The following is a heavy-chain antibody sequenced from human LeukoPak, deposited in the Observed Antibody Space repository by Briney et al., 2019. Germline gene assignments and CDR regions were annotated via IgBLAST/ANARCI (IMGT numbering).Heavy chain of an antibody. CDR1: GFTFSSYA. V-gene: IGHV3-30-3*01. CDR3: ARGSGSHGRDWFDP. J-gene: IGHJ5*02. Sequence: GGSLRLSCAASGFTFSSYAMHWVRQAPGKGLEWVAVISYDGSNKYYADSVKGRFTISRDNSKSTLYLQMNSLRAEDTAVYYCARGSGSHGRDWFDPWGQGTLVTVSS. CDR2: ISYDGSNK. D-gene: IGHD1-26*01.